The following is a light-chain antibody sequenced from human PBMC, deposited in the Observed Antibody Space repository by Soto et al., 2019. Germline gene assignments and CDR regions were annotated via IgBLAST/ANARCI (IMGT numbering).Light chain of an antibody. V-gene: IGKV3-11*01. CDR1: LNVNSY. CDR3: QQRQYWPPIT. Sequence: EIVLTQFPATLSLSPGERATLSCRASLNVNSYLAWYQQKPGQAHRLLIYDASNRAAGIPARFSGSGSGTDFTLTISSLEPEDFAIYYCQQRQYWPPITFGQGTRLEIK. CDR2: DAS. J-gene: IGKJ5*01.